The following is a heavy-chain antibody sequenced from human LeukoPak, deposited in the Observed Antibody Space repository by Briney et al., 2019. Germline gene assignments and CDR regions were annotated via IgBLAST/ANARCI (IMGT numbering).Heavy chain of an antibody. Sequence: SETLSLTYTVSGGSISSYYWSWIRQPPGKGLEWIGYIYYSGSTNYNPSLKSRVTISVDTSKNQFSLKLSSVTAADTAVYYCARGAKQLELRGWFDPWGQGTLVTVSS. CDR1: GGSISSYY. D-gene: IGHD1-7*01. CDR2: IYYSGST. J-gene: IGHJ5*02. V-gene: IGHV4-59*01. CDR3: ARGAKQLELRGWFDP.